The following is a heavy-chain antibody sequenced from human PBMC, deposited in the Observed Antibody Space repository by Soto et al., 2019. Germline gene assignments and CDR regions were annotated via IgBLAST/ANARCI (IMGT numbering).Heavy chain of an antibody. CDR2: INPNSGGT. V-gene: IGHV1-2*02. J-gene: IGHJ6*02. CDR3: ARSYSSSPRAYYYYGMDV. CDR1: GYTFTVHY. D-gene: IGHD6-6*01. Sequence: AXVEVSCQASGYTFTVHYMHWVRQAPGQGLEWMGWINPNSGGTNYAQKFQGRVTMTRDTSISTAYMELSRLRSDDTAVYYCARSYSSSPRAYYYYGMDVWGQGTTVTVSS.